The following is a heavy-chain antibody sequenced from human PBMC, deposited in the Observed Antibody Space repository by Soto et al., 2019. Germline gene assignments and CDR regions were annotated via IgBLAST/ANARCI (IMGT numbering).Heavy chain of an antibody. D-gene: IGHD1-7*01. CDR1: GGSISRGNFY. CDR3: ATMGTPATGLYYFDY. V-gene: IGHV4-30-4*01. CDR2: ISYSGST. J-gene: IGHJ4*02. Sequence: SETLSLTCPVSGGSISRGNFYWGWVRQPPGKGLEWIGFISYSGSTYYNASLKSRVTISVDTSKNQFSLNLSFVTAADTAVYYCATMGTPATGLYYFDYWGQGTLVTVSS.